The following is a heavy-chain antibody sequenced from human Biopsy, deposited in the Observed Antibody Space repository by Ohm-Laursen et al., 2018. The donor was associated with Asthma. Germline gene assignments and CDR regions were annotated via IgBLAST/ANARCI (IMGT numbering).Heavy chain of an antibody. CDR1: GFTFSDAW. V-gene: IGHV3-15*01. D-gene: IGHD1-26*01. J-gene: IGHJ4*02. CDR3: AIYSGRSFDY. Sequence: SLRLSCTAFGFTFSDAWMSWVRQAPGKGLEWVGHIKSKTDGGTTDYAAPVKGRFSISRDDSKSTLYLQMNSLKTEDTAVYFCAIYSGRSFDYWGQGTLVTVSS. CDR2: IKSKTDGGTT.